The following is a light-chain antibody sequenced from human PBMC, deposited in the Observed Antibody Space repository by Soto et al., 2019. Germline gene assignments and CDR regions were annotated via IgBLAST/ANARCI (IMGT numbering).Light chain of an antibody. CDR3: QQYDNLPLT. Sequence: DIQMTQSPSSLSASVGDRVTITCRASQSISSYLNWYQQKPGKAPKLLTYDASNLETGVPSRFSGSGSGTDFTFTISSLQPEDIATYYCQQYDNLPLTFGGGTKVDI. CDR1: QSISSY. J-gene: IGKJ4*01. V-gene: IGKV1-33*01. CDR2: DAS.